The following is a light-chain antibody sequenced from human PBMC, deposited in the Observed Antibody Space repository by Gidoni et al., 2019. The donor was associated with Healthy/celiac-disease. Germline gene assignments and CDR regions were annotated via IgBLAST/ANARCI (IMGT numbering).Light chain of an antibody. CDR2: AAS. CDR3: QQSYSTPPT. CDR1: QSISSI. V-gene: IGKV1-39*01. Sequence: DIQMTQSPSSLSASVGDRVTITCRASQSISSILNWYQQKPGKAPKLLIYAASSLQSGVPSRFSGSGSGTDFTLTISSLQPEDFATYYCQQSYSTPPTFGGGTKVEIK. J-gene: IGKJ4*01.